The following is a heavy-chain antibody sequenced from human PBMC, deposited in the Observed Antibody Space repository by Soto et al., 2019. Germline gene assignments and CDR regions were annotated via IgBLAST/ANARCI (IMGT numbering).Heavy chain of an antibody. V-gene: IGHV4-59*01. D-gene: IGHD3-3*01. J-gene: IGHJ4*02. CDR3: ARDGSRYDFWSGPYYFDY. CDR2: IYYNGHT. Sequence: QVQLQESGPGLVKPSETLSLTCTVSGGSISTYYWSWIRQPPGKGLEWIGYIYYNGHTHYNPSLKSRVTISVDTSKNQFSLRLRSVSAADTAVYYCARDGSRYDFWSGPYYFDYWGQGTLVTVSS. CDR1: GGSISTYY.